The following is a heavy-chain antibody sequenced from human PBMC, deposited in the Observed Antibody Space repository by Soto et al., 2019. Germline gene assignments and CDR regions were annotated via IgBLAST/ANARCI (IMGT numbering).Heavy chain of an antibody. J-gene: IGHJ5*02. Sequence: TSETLSLTCTVSGGPVYRAFYYWGWIRQPPGKGLEWIGSVYYSGETYYNPSLKSRVTISLDTSKNQFSLKLSSVTAADTAVYYCARPQGSTSMYRWFDPWGQGTLVTVSS. CDR3: ARPQGSTSMYRWFDP. V-gene: IGHV4-39*01. CDR1: GGPVYRAFYY. D-gene: IGHD3-10*01. CDR2: VYYSGET.